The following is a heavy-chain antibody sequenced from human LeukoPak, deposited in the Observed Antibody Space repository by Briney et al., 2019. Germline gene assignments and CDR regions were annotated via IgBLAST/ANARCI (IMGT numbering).Heavy chain of an antibody. V-gene: IGHV3-33*01. CDR2: IWYDGSNK. J-gene: IGHJ4*02. D-gene: IGHD6-13*01. CDR1: GFTFSIYG. CDR3: ARADLAAAATVFDY. Sequence: PGGSLRLSCAASGFTFSIYGMHWVRQAPGKGLEWVAVIWYDGSNKYYADSVKGRFTISRDNSKNTLYLQINGLRVDDTAVYYCARADLAAAATVFDYWGQGTLVTVSS.